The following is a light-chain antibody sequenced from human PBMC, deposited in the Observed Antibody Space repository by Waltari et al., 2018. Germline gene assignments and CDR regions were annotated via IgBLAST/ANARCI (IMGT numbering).Light chain of an antibody. CDR3: QQYNDWPRT. J-gene: IGKJ1*01. CDR2: GAA. V-gene: IGKV3-15*01. Sequence: EIVMTQSPAILSASPGERATLSCRASQSVSTNLAWYQQKPGQAPRLLLYGAATRATGIPDRFRGSGSGTEFTLTISSLQSEDFVVYSCQQYNDWPRTFGQGTKVEIK. CDR1: QSVSTN.